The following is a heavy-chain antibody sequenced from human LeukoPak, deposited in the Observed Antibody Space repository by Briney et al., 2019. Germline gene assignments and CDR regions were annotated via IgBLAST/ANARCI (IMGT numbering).Heavy chain of an antibody. J-gene: IGHJ4*02. D-gene: IGHD1-26*01. V-gene: IGHV4-38-2*02. CDR3: ARDGGVGAFFDY. CDR2: IYHRGST. Sequence: SETLSLTCTVSGYSISSGYYWGWIRQPPGKGLECIGSIYHRGSTYYNPSLKSRVTISVDTSKNQFSLKLSSVTAADTAVYYCARDGGVGAFFDYWGQGTLVTVSS. CDR1: GYSISSGYY.